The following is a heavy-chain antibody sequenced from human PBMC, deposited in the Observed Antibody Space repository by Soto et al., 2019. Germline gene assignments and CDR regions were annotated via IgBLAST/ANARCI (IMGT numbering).Heavy chain of an antibody. CDR2: ISAYNGNT. D-gene: IGHD3-22*01. V-gene: IGHV1-18*04. Sequence: GASVKVSCKASGYTFTSYGISWVRQAPGQGLEWMGWISAYNGNTNYAQKLQGRVTMTTDTSTSTAYMELRSLRSDDTAVYYCARVQFHYDSSGYEAFDIWCQGTMVTVSS. CDR3: ARVQFHYDSSGYEAFDI. J-gene: IGHJ3*02. CDR1: GYTFTSYG.